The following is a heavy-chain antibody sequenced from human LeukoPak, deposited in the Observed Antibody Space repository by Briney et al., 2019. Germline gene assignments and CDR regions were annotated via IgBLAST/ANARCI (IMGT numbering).Heavy chain of an antibody. Sequence: PSETLSLTCTVSGGSISSSGYYWGWIRQPPGKGLEWIGSIYSSGSTSYNPSLKSRVTISVDTFRNQFSLKLTSVTAADTAIYYCAKSDYYGASDYWGQGTLVTVSS. J-gene: IGHJ4*02. V-gene: IGHV4-39*07. CDR1: GGSISSSGYY. CDR2: IYSSGST. CDR3: AKSDYYGASDY. D-gene: IGHD3-10*01.